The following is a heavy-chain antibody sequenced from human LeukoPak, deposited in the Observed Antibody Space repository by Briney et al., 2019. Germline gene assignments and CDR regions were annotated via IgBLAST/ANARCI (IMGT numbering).Heavy chain of an antibody. CDR1: GFTFSSYG. J-gene: IGHJ6*03. CDR2: IRYDGINK. V-gene: IGHV3-30*02. CDR3: AKTGQQQLALGGDYYYYYMDV. Sequence: GGSLRLSCAASGFTFSSYGMHWVRQAPGKGLEWVAFIRYDGINKYYADSVKGRFTISRDNSKNTLYVQMNSLRAEDTAVYYCAKTGQQQLALGGDYYYYYMDVWGKGTTVTVSS. D-gene: IGHD6-13*01.